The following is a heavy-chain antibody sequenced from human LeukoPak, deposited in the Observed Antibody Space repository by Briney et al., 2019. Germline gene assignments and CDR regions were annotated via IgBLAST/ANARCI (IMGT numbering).Heavy chain of an antibody. CDR3: ARDIMPSSIYYMDV. CDR2: IWYDGSNK. Sequence: GRSLRPSCAASGFTFSSYGKHWVRQAPGKGLEWVAVIWYDGSNKYYADSVKGRFTISRDNSKNTLYLQMNSLRAEDTAVYYCARDIMPSSIYYMDVWGKGATATVSS. CDR1: GFTFSSYG. D-gene: IGHD6-6*01. V-gene: IGHV3-33*01. J-gene: IGHJ6*03.